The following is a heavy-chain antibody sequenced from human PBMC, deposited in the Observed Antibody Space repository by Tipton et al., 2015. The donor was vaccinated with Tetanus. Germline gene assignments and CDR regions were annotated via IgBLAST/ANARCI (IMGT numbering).Heavy chain of an antibody. Sequence: CAASGFIFSSYGIHWVRQAPGKGLEWVAVSWYDGTDKYYADSVKGRFTISRDNSKNTLYLQMNSHRAEDTAVYYCAREADCSGGSCFSGDFDNWGQGTQVTVSS. J-gene: IGHJ4*02. D-gene: IGHD2-15*01. CDR1: GFIFSSYG. CDR3: AREADCSGGSCFSGDFDN. V-gene: IGHV3-33*01. CDR2: SWYDGTDK.